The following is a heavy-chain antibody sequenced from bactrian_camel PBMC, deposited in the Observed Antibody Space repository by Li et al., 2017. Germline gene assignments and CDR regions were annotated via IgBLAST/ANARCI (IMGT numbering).Heavy chain of an antibody. Sequence: HVQLVESGGGSVQAGGSLRLTCEYSQSRYCMGWFRQGPGKEREGVASISGDGRTTYGDSVKGRFTISKDNAKNTLYLQMNSLKPEDTAMYYCTSEGWSMRACYLRPDFGYWGQGTQVTVS. J-gene: IGHJ6*01. CDR3: TSEGWSMRACYLRPDFGY. CDR1: QSRYCM. CDR2: ISGDGRT. D-gene: IGHD1*01. V-gene: IGHV3S53*01.